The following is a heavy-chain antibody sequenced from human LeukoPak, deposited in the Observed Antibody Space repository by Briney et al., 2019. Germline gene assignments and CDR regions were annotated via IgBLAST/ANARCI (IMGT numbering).Heavy chain of an antibody. CDR1: GFTFSSYS. CDR3: ARDFVEFDY. Sequence: GGSLRLSCAASGFTFSSYSMNWVRQAPGKGLVWVSRINSDGNTTSYADSVKGRFTVSRDNAKNTLYLQMNSLRAEDTAVYYCARDFVEFDYWGQGTLVTVSS. D-gene: IGHD6-6*01. J-gene: IGHJ4*02. V-gene: IGHV3-74*01. CDR2: INSDGNTT.